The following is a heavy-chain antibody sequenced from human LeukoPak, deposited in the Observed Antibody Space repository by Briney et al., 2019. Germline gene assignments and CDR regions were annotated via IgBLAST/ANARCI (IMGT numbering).Heavy chain of an antibody. CDR2: ISGSGGST. CDR3: AKDPLESEYYFDY. J-gene: IGHJ4*02. Sequence: GGSLRLSCAASGFTFSSYAMSWVRQAPGRGLEWVSAISGSGGSTYYADSVKGRFTISRDNSKNTLYLQMNSLRAEDTAVYYCAKDPLESEYYFDYWGQGTLVTVSS. D-gene: IGHD1-1*01. CDR1: GFTFSSYA. V-gene: IGHV3-23*01.